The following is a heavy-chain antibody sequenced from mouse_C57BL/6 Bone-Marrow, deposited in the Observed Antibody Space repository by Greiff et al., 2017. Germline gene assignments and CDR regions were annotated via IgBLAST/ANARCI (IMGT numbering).Heavy chain of an antibody. D-gene: IGHD2-3*01. CDR3: ARCDGPWFAY. V-gene: IGHV1-81*01. CDR2: IYPRSGNT. J-gene: IGHJ3*01. CDR1: GYTFTSYG. Sequence: QVQLQQSGAELARPGASVKLSCKASGYTFTSYGISWVKQRTGQGLEWIGEIYPRSGNTYYNEKFKGKATLTADKSSSTSYKVLRRLTSEDAAVYFCARCDGPWFAYWGQGTLVTVSA.